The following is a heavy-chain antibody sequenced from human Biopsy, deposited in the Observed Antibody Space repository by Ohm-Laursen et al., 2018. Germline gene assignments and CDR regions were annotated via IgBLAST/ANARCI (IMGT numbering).Heavy chain of an antibody. Sequence: SPRLSCSASGVTLSGYAMNWVRQAPGKGLEWVSGISWNSDDIGYADSVKGRFTISRDNARNALHLQMNSLRTEDTALYYCAKDLGLNYSDRFLFYYGMDVWGRGTTVTVSS. D-gene: IGHD4-17*01. CDR1: GVTLSGYA. CDR3: AKDLGLNYSDRFLFYYGMDV. J-gene: IGHJ6*02. V-gene: IGHV3-9*01. CDR2: ISWNSDDI.